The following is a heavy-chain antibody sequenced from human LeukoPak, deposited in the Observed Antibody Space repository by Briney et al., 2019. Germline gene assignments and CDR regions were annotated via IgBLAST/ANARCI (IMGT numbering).Heavy chain of an antibody. Sequence: SVKVSCKASGGTFSSYAISWVRHAPAQGLEWVVGTIHIFGTANYAQMFQGRVTSTADESTSTAYMELSSLRSEDTAVYYCARGRGSGYYFRWFDPWGQGTLVTVSS. CDR2: TIHIFGTA. J-gene: IGHJ5*02. V-gene: IGHV1-69*01. D-gene: IGHD3-22*01. CDR3: ARGRGSGYYFRWFDP. CDR1: GGTFSSYA.